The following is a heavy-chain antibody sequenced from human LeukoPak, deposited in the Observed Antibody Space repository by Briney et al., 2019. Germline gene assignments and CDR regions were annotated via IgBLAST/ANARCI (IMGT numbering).Heavy chain of an antibody. J-gene: IGHJ4*02. CDR2: ISGYNHDT. Sequence: GASVKVSCKASGYTFVSYGISWVRQAPGQGLEWMGWISGYNHDTHYAQNLQDRVSITTDTSTSTAYMELRSLTSDDTALYYCARDAARTTTPGGPDYWGQGTLVTVSS. D-gene: IGHD1-1*01. CDR3: ARDAARTTTPGGPDY. CDR1: GYTFVSYG. V-gene: IGHV1-18*01.